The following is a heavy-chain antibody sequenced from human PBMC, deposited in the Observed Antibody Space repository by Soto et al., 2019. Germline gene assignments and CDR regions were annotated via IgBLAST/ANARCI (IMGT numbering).Heavy chain of an antibody. CDR3: ARDPIGYGGWFDP. Sequence: LSLTCTVSGGPISSSSYYWGWIRQPPGKGLEWIGYIYYSGSTNYNPSLKSRVTISVDTSKNQFSLKLSSVTAADTAVYYCARDPIGYGGWFDPWGQGTLVTVSS. CDR1: GGPISSSSYY. D-gene: IGHD5-12*01. CDR2: IYYSGST. V-gene: IGHV4-61*01. J-gene: IGHJ5*02.